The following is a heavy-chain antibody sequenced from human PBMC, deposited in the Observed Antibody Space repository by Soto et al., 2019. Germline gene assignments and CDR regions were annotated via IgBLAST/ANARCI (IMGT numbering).Heavy chain of an antibody. CDR3: ARDQGTLVVTDALDI. D-gene: IGHD2-8*02. J-gene: IGHJ3*02. CDR2: INSGDGTFT. Sequence: EVQLVESGGGLVQPGGSLRLSCVASGFSLTNYYMHWVRQAPGKGLVWVARINSGDGTFTSYAHPVKGRFTISRDNAKNTLYLQMSSLRAEDTALYYCARDQGTLVVTDALDIWGKGTVVTVSS. V-gene: IGHV3-74*01. CDR1: GFSLTNYY.